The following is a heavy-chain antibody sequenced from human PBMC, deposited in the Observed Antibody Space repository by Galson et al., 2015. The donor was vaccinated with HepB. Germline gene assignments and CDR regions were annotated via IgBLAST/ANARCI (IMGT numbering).Heavy chain of an antibody. D-gene: IGHD2-2*01. V-gene: IGHV3-23*01. CDR2: IDTSGGHT. CDR1: GFTFTSYD. J-gene: IGHJ5*02. CDR3: APYRVTAGRWFDP. Sequence: SLRLSCAASGFTFTSYDMTWVRQAPGKGLEWVSVIDTSGGHTSYADSVKGRFTISRDNSKSTLSLQMNSLRVEDTAIYYCAPYRVTAGRWFDPWGQGTLVTVSS.